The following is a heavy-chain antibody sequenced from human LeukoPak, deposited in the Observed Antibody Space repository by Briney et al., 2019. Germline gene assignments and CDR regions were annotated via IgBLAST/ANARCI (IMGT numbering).Heavy chain of an antibody. CDR1: GGSISSYY. J-gene: IGHJ4*02. CDR3: ARHCSSTSCYASFDY. V-gene: IGHV4-59*08. Sequence: SETLSLTCAVSGGSISSYYWSWIRQPPGKGLEWIGYIYYSGSTNYNPSLKSRVTISVDTSKNQFSLKLSSVTAADTAVYYCARHCSSTSCYASFDYWGQGTLVTVSS. D-gene: IGHD2-2*01. CDR2: IYYSGST.